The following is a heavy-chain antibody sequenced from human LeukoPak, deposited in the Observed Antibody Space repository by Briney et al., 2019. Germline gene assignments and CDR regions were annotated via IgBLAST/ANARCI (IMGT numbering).Heavy chain of an antibody. D-gene: IGHD2-21*02. CDR1: GGSINNYY. CDR2: IYTSGST. CDR3: ARSADSPLGVTWFDP. J-gene: IGHJ5*02. Sequence: SETLSLTCSVSGGSINNYYWSWIRQPAGKGLEWIGRIYTSGSTNYNPSLKSRVTMSVDTSKNQFSLKLSSVTAADTAVYYCARSADSPLGVTWFDPWGQGTLVTVSS. V-gene: IGHV4-4*07.